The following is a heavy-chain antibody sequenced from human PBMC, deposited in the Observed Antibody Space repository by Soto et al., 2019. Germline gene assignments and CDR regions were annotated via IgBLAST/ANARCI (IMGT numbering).Heavy chain of an antibody. V-gene: IGHV4-38-2*02. Sequence: SETLSLTCSVSGFAISRGYYWSWVRQPPGKGLEWIGSIYPSVSSYHNPSLATRLRLSIDTSKNQFTLNLTSVTAADTAPYFSACEKVGTTFFDNWGQGIQVTVSS. D-gene: IGHD1-1*01. CDR1: GFAISRGYY. CDR3: ACEKVGTTFFDN. CDR2: IYPSVSS. J-gene: IGHJ4*02.